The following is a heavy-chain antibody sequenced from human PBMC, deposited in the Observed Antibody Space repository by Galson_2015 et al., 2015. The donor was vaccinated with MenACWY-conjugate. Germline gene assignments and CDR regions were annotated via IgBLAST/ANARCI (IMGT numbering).Heavy chain of an antibody. CDR1: GFTFSDYY. CDR3: ARRDNRYNSPQDF. CDR2: IRDKTKSYTT. J-gene: IGHJ4*02. V-gene: IGHV3-72*01. Sequence: SLRLSCAASGFTFSDYYRDWVRQAPGKGLEWAGRIRDKTKSYTTEYAASVRDRLPILRAESKNTLFLQINSLKTDDTAVYYCARRDNRYNSPQDFWGQGTLVTVSS. D-gene: IGHD5-12*01.